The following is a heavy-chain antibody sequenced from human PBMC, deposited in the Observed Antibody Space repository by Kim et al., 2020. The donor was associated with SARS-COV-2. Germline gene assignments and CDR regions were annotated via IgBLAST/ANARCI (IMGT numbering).Heavy chain of an antibody. CDR2: IGGNGVGT. Sequence: GGSLRLSCAASGFTFSNYGMSWVRQAPGKGLEWVSSIGGNGVGTYYADSVKGRFTISRDNSKNTLYLQMNSLRAEDTAVYYCAIGGRTTQWGPWGQGTLVTVSS. CDR1: GFTFSNYG. CDR3: AIGGRTTQWGP. D-gene: IGHD7-27*01. V-gene: IGHV3-23*01. J-gene: IGHJ5*02.